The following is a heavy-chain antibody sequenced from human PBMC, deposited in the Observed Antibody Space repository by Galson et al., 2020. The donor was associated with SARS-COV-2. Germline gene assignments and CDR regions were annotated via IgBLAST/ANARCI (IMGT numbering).Heavy chain of an antibody. J-gene: IGHJ4*02. Sequence: GGSLRLSCAASGFTFSSYSMNWVRQAPGKGLEWVSSISSSSSYIYYADSVKGRFTISRDNAKNSLYLQMNSLRAEDTAVYYCARCCGGDCYSDYWGQGTLVTVSS. D-gene: IGHD2-21*02. CDR1: GFTFSSYS. CDR3: ARCCGGDCYSDY. CDR2: ISSSSSYI. V-gene: IGHV3-21*01.